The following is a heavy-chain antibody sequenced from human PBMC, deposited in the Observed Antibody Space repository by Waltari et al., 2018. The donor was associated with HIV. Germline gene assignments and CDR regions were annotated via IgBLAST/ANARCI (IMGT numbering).Heavy chain of an antibody. Sequence: QLQLQESGSGLVKPSQTLSLTCAVSGGSISSGGYSWSWIRQPPGKGLEWIGYIYHSGSTYYNPPLKSRVTISVDRSKNQFSLKLSSVTAADTAVYYCARALTYSSSWFDYWGQGTLVTVSS. D-gene: IGHD6-13*01. CDR3: ARALTYSSSWFDY. V-gene: IGHV4-30-2*01. CDR1: GGSISSGGYS. CDR2: IYHSGST. J-gene: IGHJ4*02.